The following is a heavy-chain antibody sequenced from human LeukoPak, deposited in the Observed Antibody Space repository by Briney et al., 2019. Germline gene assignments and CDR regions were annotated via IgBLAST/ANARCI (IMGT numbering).Heavy chain of an antibody. D-gene: IGHD2/OR15-2a*01. J-gene: IGHJ3*01. CDR2: INPDSGGT. CDR3: ARTFYDTLDSDAFDF. Sequence: GASVKLSCKASGYTFTGYYMHWVRQAPGQGLEWMGWINPDSGGTNNAQKFQGRVTMTRDTSISTAYMELSRLRSDDTAVYYCARTFYDTLDSDAFDFWGQGTMVIVSS. V-gene: IGHV1-2*02. CDR1: GYTFTGYY.